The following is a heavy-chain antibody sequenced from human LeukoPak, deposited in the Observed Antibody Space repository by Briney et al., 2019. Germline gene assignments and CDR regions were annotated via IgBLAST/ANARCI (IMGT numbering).Heavy chain of an antibody. CDR1: GFTFSSYA. J-gene: IGHJ4*02. V-gene: IGHV3-23*01. Sequence: PGGSLRLSCAASGFTFSSYAMSWVRQAPGKGLEWVSAISGSGGSTYYADSVKGRFTISRDNSKNTLYLQMNSLRAEDTAVYYCANHHYYDSSGYSFDYWGQGTLVTVSS. CDR2: ISGSGGST. CDR3: ANHHYYDSSGYSFDY. D-gene: IGHD3-22*01.